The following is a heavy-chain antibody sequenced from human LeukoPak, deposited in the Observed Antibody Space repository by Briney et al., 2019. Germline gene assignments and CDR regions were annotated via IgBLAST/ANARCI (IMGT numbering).Heavy chain of an antibody. D-gene: IGHD3-3*01. CDR3: ASTTIFGPLDP. V-gene: IGHV3-48*03. CDR2: ISSSGSTI. CDR1: GFTFSSYE. Sequence: GGSLRLSCAASGFTFSSYEMNWVRQAPGKGLEGVSYISSSGSTIYYADSVKGRFTISRDNAKNSLYLQMNSLRAEDTAVYYCASTTIFGPLDPWGQGTLVTVSS. J-gene: IGHJ5*02.